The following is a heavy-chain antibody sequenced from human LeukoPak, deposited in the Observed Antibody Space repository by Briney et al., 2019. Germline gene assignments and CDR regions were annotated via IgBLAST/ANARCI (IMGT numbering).Heavy chain of an antibody. CDR1: GYSISSGYY. CDR3: ARGKYSYGGGDY. J-gene: IGHJ4*02. Sequence: PSETLSLTCTVSGYSISSGYYWGWIRQPPGKGLEWIGSIYHSGSTYYSPSLKSRVTISVDRSKNQFSLKLSSVTAADTAVYYCARGKYSYGGGDYWGQGTLVTVSS. D-gene: IGHD5-18*01. V-gene: IGHV4-38-2*02. CDR2: IYHSGST.